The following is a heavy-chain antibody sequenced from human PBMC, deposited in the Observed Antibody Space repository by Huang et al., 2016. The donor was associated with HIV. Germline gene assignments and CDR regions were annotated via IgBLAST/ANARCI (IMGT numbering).Heavy chain of an antibody. CDR3: AKGAKTFYHYYYMDV. CDR2: IKWDCEVT. J-gene: IGHJ6*03. V-gene: IGHV3-43*01. Sequence: EVQLVESGGAVVQPGGSLRLTSAASGFSFDDYTMYWVRQAPGKGLEWVSRIKWDCEVTKDADSVKGRFTISRGNSRNSLYLQMNSLTAEDTALYYCAKGAKTFYHYYYMDVWGKGTTVIVSS. CDR1: GFSFDDYT.